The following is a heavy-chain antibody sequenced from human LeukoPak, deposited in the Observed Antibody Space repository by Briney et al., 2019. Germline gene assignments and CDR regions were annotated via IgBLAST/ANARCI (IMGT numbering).Heavy chain of an antibody. CDR3: ARDPAAATDY. J-gene: IGHJ4*02. V-gene: IGHV3-21*01. CDR2: ISSSSSYI. CDR1: GFTFSSYW. Sequence: PGGSLRLSCAASGFTFSSYWMHWVRQAPGKGLEWVSSISSSSSYIYYADSVKGRFTISRDNAKNSLYLQMNSLRAEDTAVYYCARDPAAATDYWGQGTLVTVSS. D-gene: IGHD6-13*01.